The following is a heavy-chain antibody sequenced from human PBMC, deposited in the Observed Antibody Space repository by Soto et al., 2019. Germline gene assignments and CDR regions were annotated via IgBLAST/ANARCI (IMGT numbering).Heavy chain of an antibody. CDR2: ISWNSGSI. D-gene: IGHD2-2*01. V-gene: IGHV3-9*01. Sequence: EVQLVESGGGLVQPSRSLRLSCAASGFTFDDYAMHWVRQAPGKGLEWVSGISWNSGSIGYADSVKGRFTISRDNAKNSLYLQMNSLRAEDTALYYCAKSGCSSTSCYNWFDPWGQGTLVTVSS. CDR1: GFTFDDYA. J-gene: IGHJ5*02. CDR3: AKSGCSSTSCYNWFDP.